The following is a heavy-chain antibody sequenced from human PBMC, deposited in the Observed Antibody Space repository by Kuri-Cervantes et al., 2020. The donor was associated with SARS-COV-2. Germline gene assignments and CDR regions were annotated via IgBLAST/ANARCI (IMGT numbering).Heavy chain of an antibody. D-gene: IGHD6-6*01. CDR1: GYTFTGYY. CDR3: ARKSIAARPSSYYYYYMDV. V-gene: IGHV1-2*02. CDR2: INPNSGGT. J-gene: IGHJ6*03. Sequence: ASVKVSCKASGYTFTGYYMHWVRQAPGQGLEWMGWINPNSGGTNYAQKFQGRVTMTRDTSISTAYMELSRLRSDDTAVYYCARKSIAARPSSYYYYYMDVWGKGTTVTVSS.